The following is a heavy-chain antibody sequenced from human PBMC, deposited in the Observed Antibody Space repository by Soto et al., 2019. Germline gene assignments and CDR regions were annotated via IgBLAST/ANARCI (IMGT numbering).Heavy chain of an antibody. Sequence: PSETLSLTCTVSGGSVSSGSYYWSWIRQPPGKGLEWIGYIYYSGSTNYNPSLKSRVTISVDTSKNQFSLKLSSVTAADTAVYYCAGAPAAFWFDPWGQALLLTVSS. CDR1: GGSVSSGSYY. CDR3: AGAPAAFWFDP. J-gene: IGHJ5*02. CDR2: IYYSGST. V-gene: IGHV4-61*01. D-gene: IGHD6-13*01.